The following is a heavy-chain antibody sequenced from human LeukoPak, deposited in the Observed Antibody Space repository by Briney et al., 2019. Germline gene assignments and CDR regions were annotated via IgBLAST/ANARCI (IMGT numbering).Heavy chain of an antibody. CDR1: AYNFASHW. Sequence: GESLKISCKGSAYNFASHWIGWVRQMPGKGLEWMGNIYPADSDTRYGPSFQGQVTISADKSINTAYLQWSSLKASDTAMYYCAKQAYGDWDFDLWGRGTLVIVSS. J-gene: IGHJ2*01. D-gene: IGHD3-16*01. CDR3: AKQAYGDWDFDL. CDR2: IYPADSDT. V-gene: IGHV5-51*01.